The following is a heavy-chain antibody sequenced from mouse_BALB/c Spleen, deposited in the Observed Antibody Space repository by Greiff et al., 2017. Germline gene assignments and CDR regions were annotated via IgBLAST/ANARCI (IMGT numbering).Heavy chain of an antibody. Sequence: VQLQQSGPGLVKPSQSLSLTCTVTGYSITSDYAWNWIRQFPGNKLEWMGYISYSGSTSYNPSLKSRISITRDTSKNQFFLQLNSVTTEDTATYYCARFDYDELYWGQGTLVTVSA. CDR3: ARFDYDELY. D-gene: IGHD2-4*01. V-gene: IGHV3-2*02. CDR2: ISYSGST. J-gene: IGHJ3*01. CDR1: GYSITSDYA.